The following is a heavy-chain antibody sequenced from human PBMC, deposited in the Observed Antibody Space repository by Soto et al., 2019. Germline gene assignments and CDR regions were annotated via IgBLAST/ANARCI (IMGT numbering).Heavy chain of an antibody. J-gene: IGHJ4*02. V-gene: IGHV3-30*18. CDR1: GFTFSSYG. CDR3: ANLYCSSTSCYSL. Sequence: PGGSLRLSCSDSGFTFSSYGMHWVRQAPGKGLEWVAVISYDGSNKYYADSVKGRFTISRDNSKNTLYLQMNSLRAEDTAVYYCANLYCSSTSCYSLWGQGTLVTVSS. D-gene: IGHD2-2*01. CDR2: ISYDGSNK.